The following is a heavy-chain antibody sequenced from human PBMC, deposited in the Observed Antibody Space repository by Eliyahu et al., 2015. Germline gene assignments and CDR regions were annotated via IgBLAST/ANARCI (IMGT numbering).Heavy chain of an antibody. Sequence: QVQLVQSGAEVKKPGASVKVSCKASGYTFXSYYMHWVRQAPGQGLEWMGIINPSGGSTSYAQKFQGRVTMTRDTSTSTVYMELSSLRSEDTAVYYCAREMPGYGYYYYYGMDVWGQGTTVTVSS. V-gene: IGHV1-46*01. CDR2: INPSGGST. J-gene: IGHJ6*02. D-gene: IGHD5-18*01. CDR3: AREMPGYGYYYYYGMDV. CDR1: GYTFXSYY.